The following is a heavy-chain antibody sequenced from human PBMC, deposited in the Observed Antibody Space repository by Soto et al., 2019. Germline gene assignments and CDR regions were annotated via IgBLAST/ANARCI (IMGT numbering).Heavy chain of an antibody. D-gene: IGHD3-10*01. V-gene: IGHV4-39*01. J-gene: IGHJ5*02. CDR3: ARHRPNGSGSYNNWFDP. CDR1: GGSISSSSYY. Sequence: PSETLSLTCTVSGGSISSSSYYWGWIRQPPGKGLEWIGSIYYSGSTYYNPSLKSRVTISVDTSKNQFSLKLSSVTAADTAVYYCARHRPNGSGSYNNWFDPWGQGTLVTVSS. CDR2: IYYSGST.